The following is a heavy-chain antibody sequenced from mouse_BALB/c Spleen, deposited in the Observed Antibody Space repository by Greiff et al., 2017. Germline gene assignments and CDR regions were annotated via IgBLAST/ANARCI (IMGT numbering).Heavy chain of an antibody. CDR3: ARQYGNYDYFDN. D-gene: IGHD2-1*01. CDR2: ISSGGGST. V-gene: IGHV5-12-1*01. CDR1: GFAFSSYD. Sequence: DVKLVESGGGLVKPGGSLKLSCAASGFAFSSYDMSWVRQTPEKRLEWVAYISSGGGSTYYPDTVKGRFTISRDNAKNTLYLQMSSLKSEDTAMYYCARQYGNYDYFDNWGQGTTLTVSS. J-gene: IGHJ2*01.